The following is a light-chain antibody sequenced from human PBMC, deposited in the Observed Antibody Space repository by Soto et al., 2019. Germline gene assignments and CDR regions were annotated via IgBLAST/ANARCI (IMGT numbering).Light chain of an antibody. V-gene: IGKV3-15*01. CDR3: QQYHNWPPQYT. CDR1: QSVASN. CDR2: DAS. Sequence: EIVMTQSPASLSVSPGDGATLSCRASQSVASNVAWYQQKPGQGPRLLIHDASTRAVGVPARFSGGGSGTDFTLTISSLQSEDSAVYYCQQYHNWPPQYTFGQGTKLQIK. J-gene: IGKJ2*01.